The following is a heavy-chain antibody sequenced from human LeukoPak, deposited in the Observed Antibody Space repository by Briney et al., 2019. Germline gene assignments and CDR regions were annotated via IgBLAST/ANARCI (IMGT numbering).Heavy chain of an antibody. CDR3: ASNIGSDDAFDI. J-gene: IGHJ3*02. V-gene: IGHV6-1*01. CDR1: GDSVSSNSAA. D-gene: IGHD1-26*01. CDR2: TYYRSEWYN. Sequence: SQTLSLTCALSGDSVSSNSAAWNWIRQSPSRGLEWLGRTYYRSEWYNDHAVSVKSRITINPDTSKNQFSLQLNSLTPEDTAVYYCASNIGSDDAFDIWGQGTMVTVSS.